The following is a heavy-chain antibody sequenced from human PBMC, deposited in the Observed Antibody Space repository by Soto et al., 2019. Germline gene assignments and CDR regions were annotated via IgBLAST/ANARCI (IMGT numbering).Heavy chain of an antibody. Sequence: QVQLQQWGAGLLKPSETLSLTCAVYGGSFSGFYWSWVRQPPGKGLEWIGEINHSGSINQNVSLKSRVTISVDTSRNQFSLKLTSVTAADTAVYYCARIPSRHFYYYDGMDVWGQWTTVTVSS. D-gene: IGHD2-21*01. CDR1: GGSFSGFY. CDR3: ARIPSRHFYYYDGMDV. J-gene: IGHJ6*02. V-gene: IGHV4-34*01. CDR2: INHSGSI.